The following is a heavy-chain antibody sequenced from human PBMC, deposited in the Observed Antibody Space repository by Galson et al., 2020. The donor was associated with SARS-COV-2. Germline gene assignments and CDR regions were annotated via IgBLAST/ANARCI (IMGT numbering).Heavy chain of an antibody. CDR3: ARHWPYQSPSCYEGCGWFDP. Sequence: SETLSLTCTVSGASISSSRYYWGWIRQPPGEGLEWIGSIYSGGSTYSNPSIKSRVTISVDTSKNQFSLKLSSVTVADTAVYYCARHWPYQSPSCYEGCGWFDPWGQGTLVTVSS. CDR1: GASISSSRYY. J-gene: IGHJ5*02. V-gene: IGHV4-39*01. CDR2: IYSGGST. D-gene: IGHD2-2*01.